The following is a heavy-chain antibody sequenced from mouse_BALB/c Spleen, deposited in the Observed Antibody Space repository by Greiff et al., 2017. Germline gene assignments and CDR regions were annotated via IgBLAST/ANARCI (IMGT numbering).Heavy chain of an antibody. J-gene: IGHJ4*01. D-gene: IGHD1-2*01. V-gene: IGHV1S16*01. Sequence: VQLQQSGAELVKPGASVKLSCKASGYTFTSYYMYWVKQRPGQGLEWIGEINPSNGGTNFNEKFKSKATLTVDKSSSTAYMQLSSLTSEDSAVYYCTFTADYAMDYWGQGTSVTVSS. CDR3: TFTADYAMDY. CDR2: INPSNGGT. CDR1: GYTFTSYY.